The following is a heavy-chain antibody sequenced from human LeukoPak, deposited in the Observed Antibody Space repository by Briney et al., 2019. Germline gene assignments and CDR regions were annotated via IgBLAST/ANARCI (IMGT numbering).Heavy chain of an antibody. V-gene: IGHV3-74*01. J-gene: IGHJ4*02. CDR2: INSDGRST. CDR3: VRGADTGYSSDS. D-gene: IGHD3-9*01. CDR1: GFTFSSYE. Sequence: GGSLRLSCAASGFTFSSYEMNWVRQAPGKGLVWVSRINSDGRSTNYADSVKGRFSISRDNAENTLYPQMNSLRVEDTAVYYCVRGADTGYSSDSWGQGTLVTVSS.